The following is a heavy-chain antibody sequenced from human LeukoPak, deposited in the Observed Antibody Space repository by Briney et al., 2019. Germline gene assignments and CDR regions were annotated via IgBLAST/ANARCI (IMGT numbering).Heavy chain of an antibody. V-gene: IGHV1-8*02. CDR2: INPNSGNT. CDR1: GYTFTGYY. D-gene: IGHD3-9*01. J-gene: IGHJ6*03. Sequence: ASVKASCKASGYTFTGYYMHWVRQAPGQGLEWMAWINPNSGNTGYAQKFQGRVTMTRNTSISTAYMELSSLRSEDTAVYYCARGIVYYDILTGYYKSYYYYYMDVWGKGTTVTISS. CDR3: ARGIVYYDILTGYYKSYYYYYMDV.